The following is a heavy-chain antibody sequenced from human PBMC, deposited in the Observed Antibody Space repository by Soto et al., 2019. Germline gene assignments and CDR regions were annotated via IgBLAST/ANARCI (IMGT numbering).Heavy chain of an antibody. J-gene: IGHJ4*02. CDR2: IYWDDDK. CDR1: GFSLSTSGVG. CDR3: ALRVGGIQPPDY. V-gene: IGHV2-5*02. Sequence: QITLKESGPTLVKPTQTLTLTCTFSGFSLSTSGVGVGWIRQPPGKALEWLALIYWDDDKRYSPSLKNRLTIAKDTSKNQVILTLTNMDPVDTATYYCALRVGGIQPPDYWGQGTLVTVSS. D-gene: IGHD5-18*01.